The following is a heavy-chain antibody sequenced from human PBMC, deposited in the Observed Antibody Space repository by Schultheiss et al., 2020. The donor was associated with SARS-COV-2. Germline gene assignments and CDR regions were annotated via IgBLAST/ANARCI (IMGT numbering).Heavy chain of an antibody. Sequence: SETLSLTCTVSGGSISSYYWSWIRQPPGKGLEWIGYIYYSGSTNYNPSLKSRVTISVDTSKNQFSLKLSSVTAADTAVYYCARDTISWRGRWEINYWGQGTLVTVSS. V-gene: IGHV4-59*12. CDR1: GGSISSYY. CDR2: IYYSGST. CDR3: ARDTISWRGRWEINY. D-gene: IGHD1-26*01. J-gene: IGHJ4*02.